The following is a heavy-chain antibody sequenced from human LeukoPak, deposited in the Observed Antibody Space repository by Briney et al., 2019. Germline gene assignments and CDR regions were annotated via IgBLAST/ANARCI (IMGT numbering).Heavy chain of an antibody. CDR1: GYSISSGDY. Sequence: PSETLSLTCTVSGYSISSGDYWGWIRQPPGKGLEWTGSIYHGGSTYYNPSLKSRVTISVDTSKNPLSLKLSTVTAEDTAVYYCARVRGNIVVVVAAPYYFDYWGQGTLVTVSS. V-gene: IGHV4-38-2*02. D-gene: IGHD2-15*01. CDR3: ARVRGNIVVVVAAPYYFDY. J-gene: IGHJ4*02. CDR2: IYHGGST.